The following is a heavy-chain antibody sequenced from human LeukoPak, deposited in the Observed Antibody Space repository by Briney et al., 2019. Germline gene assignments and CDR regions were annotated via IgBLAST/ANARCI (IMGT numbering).Heavy chain of an antibody. V-gene: IGHV1-8*03. CDR3: ASRGIAAAGGAFDI. J-gene: IGHJ3*02. D-gene: IGHD6-13*01. CDR2: MNPNSGNT. CDR1: GGTFTSYD. Sequence: ASVKVSCKASGGTFTSYDINWVRQATGQGLEWMGWMNPNSGNTGYAQKFQGRVTITRNTSISTAYMELSSLRSEDTAVYYCASRGIAAAGGAFDIWGQGTMVTVSS.